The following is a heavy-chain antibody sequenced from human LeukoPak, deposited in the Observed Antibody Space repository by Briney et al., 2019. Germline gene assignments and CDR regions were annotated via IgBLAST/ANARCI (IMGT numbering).Heavy chain of an antibody. CDR1: GGSINNYY. D-gene: IGHD3-3*01. CDR3: VRITDFWSGYPLDY. CDR2: VFYTGYT. Sequence: SETLSLTCTVSGGSINNYYWSWVRQPPGKGLEWIGYVFYTGYTHYNPSLKSRVTISVDTSKNQFSLKLISVTAADTAMYYCVRITDFWSGYPLDYWGQGTLVTVSS. V-gene: IGHV4-59*01. J-gene: IGHJ4*02.